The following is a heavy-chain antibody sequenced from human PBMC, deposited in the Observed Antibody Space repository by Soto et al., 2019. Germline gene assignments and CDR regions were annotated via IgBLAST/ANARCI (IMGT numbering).Heavy chain of an antibody. D-gene: IGHD1-1*01. V-gene: IGHV3-23*01. CDR3: AKDKPGTTSFDY. J-gene: IGHJ4*02. CDR2: IXXRXXXX. CDR1: GFTISRNA. Sequence: PGGSLRLSCAASGFTISRNAIYWVRQAPGKGLXGVXGIXXRXXXXXYXXSVKGRFTISRDTSKNTLYLQLNTLRAEDTAVYYCAKDKPGTTSFDYWGQGTLVTVSS.